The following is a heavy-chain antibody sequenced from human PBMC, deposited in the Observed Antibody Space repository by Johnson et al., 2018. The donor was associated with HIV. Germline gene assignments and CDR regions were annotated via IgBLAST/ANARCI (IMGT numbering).Heavy chain of an antibody. J-gene: IGHJ3*02. D-gene: IGHD3-22*01. CDR2: ISYDGSNK. Sequence: QVQLVESGGGVVQPGSSLRLSCAASGFTFSNYAMHWVRQAPGKGLEWVAVISYDGSNKYYADSVKGRFTISRDNSKNTLYLQMNSLRADDTAVYYCAKTYYYDSSGSRAFDIWGQGTMVTVSS. CDR3: AKTYYYDSSGSRAFDI. CDR1: GFTFSNYA. V-gene: IGHV3-30-3*01.